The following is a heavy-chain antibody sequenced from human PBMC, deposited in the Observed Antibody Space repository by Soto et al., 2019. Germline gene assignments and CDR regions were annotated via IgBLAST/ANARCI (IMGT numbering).Heavy chain of an antibody. CDR3: ARVPMDYDFWSGLPPPYGMDV. Sequence: ASVKVSCKASGYTFTSYVISWVRQAPGQGLEWMGWISAYNGNTNYAQKLQGRVTMTTDTSTSTAYMELRSLRSDDTAVYYCARVPMDYDFWSGLPPPYGMDVWGQGTTVTVSS. CDR2: ISAYNGNT. J-gene: IGHJ6*02. CDR1: GYTFTSYV. D-gene: IGHD3-3*01. V-gene: IGHV1-18*01.